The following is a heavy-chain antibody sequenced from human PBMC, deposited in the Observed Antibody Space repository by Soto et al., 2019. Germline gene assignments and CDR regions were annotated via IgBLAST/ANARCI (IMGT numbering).Heavy chain of an antibody. CDR1: GGSISSGGYY. V-gene: IGHV4-30-2*01. CDR2: IYHSGTT. Sequence: SETLSLTCTVSGGSISSGGYYWSWIRQHPGKGLEWIGYIYHSGTTYYNTSLKSRVTISVDRSKNQFSLRLSSVTAADTAVYYCARDYYDTGIDYWGQGTLVTVSS. J-gene: IGHJ4*02. CDR3: ARDYYDTGIDY. D-gene: IGHD3-16*01.